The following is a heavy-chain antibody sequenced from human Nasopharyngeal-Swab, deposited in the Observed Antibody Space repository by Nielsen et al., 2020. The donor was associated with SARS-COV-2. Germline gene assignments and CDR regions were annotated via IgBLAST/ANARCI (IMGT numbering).Heavy chain of an antibody. Sequence: SETLSLTCTVSGASISSDYWTWIRQPPGKTLEWIGHISYTGSTSYNPSLRSRVTISLDRSKNQISLNLSSVTAADTAVYYCARGGTSPFDSWGQGTLVTVSS. V-gene: IGHV4-59*01. J-gene: IGHJ5*01. D-gene: IGHD6-25*01. CDR2: ISYTGST. CDR3: ARGGTSPFDS. CDR1: GASISSDY.